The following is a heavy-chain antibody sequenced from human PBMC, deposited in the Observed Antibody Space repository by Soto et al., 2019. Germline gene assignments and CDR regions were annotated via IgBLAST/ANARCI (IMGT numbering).Heavy chain of an antibody. J-gene: IGHJ5*02. CDR3: ARAREVLVAATPGFWFDP. Sequence: QVQLVQSGAEVKKPGASVKVSCKASGYTFTSYAMHWVRQAPGQRLEWMGWINAGNGNTKYSQKFQGRVTITRDTSASTAYMELSSLRSEDTAVYYCARAREVLVAATPGFWFDPWGQGTLVTVSS. V-gene: IGHV1-3*01. CDR2: INAGNGNT. D-gene: IGHD2-15*01. CDR1: GYTFTSYA.